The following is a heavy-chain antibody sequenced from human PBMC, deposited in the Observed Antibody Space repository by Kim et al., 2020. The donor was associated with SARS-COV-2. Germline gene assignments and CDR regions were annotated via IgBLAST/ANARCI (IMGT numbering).Heavy chain of an antibody. CDR1: GGSFSGYY. V-gene: IGHV4-34*01. J-gene: IGHJ6*02. CDR3: ARYSYGGYEAPAAKRRHYGMDV. Sequence: SETLSLTCAVYGGSFSGYYWSWIRQPPGKGLEWIGEINHSGSTNYNPSLKSRVTISVDTSKNQFSLKLSSVTAADTAVYYCARYSYGGYEAPAAKRRHYGMDVWGQGTTVTVSS. D-gene: IGHD5-12*01. CDR2: INHSGST.